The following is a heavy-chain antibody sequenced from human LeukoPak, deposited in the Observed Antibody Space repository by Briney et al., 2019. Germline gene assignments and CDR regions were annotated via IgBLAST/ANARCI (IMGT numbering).Heavy chain of an antibody. CDR2: INHSGST. V-gene: IGHV4-34*01. CDR3: ATSRGYCSSTSCRDDYYFDY. D-gene: IGHD2-2*01. Sequence: SETLSLTCAVYGGSFSGYYWSWIRQPPGKGLEWIGEINHSGSTNYNPSLKSRVTISVDTSKNQFSLKLSSVTAADTAVYYCATSRGYCSSTSCRDDYYFDYWGQGTLVTVSS. CDR1: GGSFSGYY. J-gene: IGHJ4*02.